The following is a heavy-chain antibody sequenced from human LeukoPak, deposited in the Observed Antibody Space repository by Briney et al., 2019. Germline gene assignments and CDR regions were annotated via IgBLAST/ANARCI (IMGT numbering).Heavy chain of an antibody. D-gene: IGHD6-13*01. J-gene: IGHJ4*02. CDR1: GFTVSTNY. CDR2: IYSGGRT. Sequence: GGSLRLSCAASGFTVSTNYMSWVRRAPGKGLEWVSVIYSGGRTYYTDSVKGRFTISRDNSKNTLYLQMDSPRADDTAVYYCAGGRTYSSSTLEDYWGQGTLVTVSS. V-gene: IGHV3-53*01. CDR3: AGGRTYSSSTLEDY.